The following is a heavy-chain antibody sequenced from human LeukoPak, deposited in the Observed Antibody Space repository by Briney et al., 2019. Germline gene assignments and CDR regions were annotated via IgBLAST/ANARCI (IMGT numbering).Heavy chain of an antibody. CDR1: GGSSSGYY. V-gene: IGHV4-34*01. CDR3: ARGGGYYYGMDV. J-gene: IGHJ6*02. CDR2: INHSGST. Sequence: SETLSLTCAVYGGSSSGYYWSWIRQPPGKGLEWIGEINHSGSTNYNPSLKSRVTISVDTSKNQFSLKLSSVTAADTAVYYCARGGGYYYGMDVWGQGTTVTVSS.